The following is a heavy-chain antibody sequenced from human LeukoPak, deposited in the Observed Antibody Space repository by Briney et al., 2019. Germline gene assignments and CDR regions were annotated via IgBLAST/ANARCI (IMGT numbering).Heavy chain of an antibody. D-gene: IGHD3-22*01. Sequence: ASVKVSCKVSGYTLTELSTHWVRQAPGKGLEWMGGFDPEDGETIYAQKFQGRVTMTEDTSTDTAYMELSSLRSEDTAVYYCATDPHDSSGYYYVVWGQGTLVTVSS. J-gene: IGHJ4*02. CDR2: FDPEDGET. CDR3: ATDPHDSSGYYYVV. CDR1: GYTLTELS. V-gene: IGHV1-24*01.